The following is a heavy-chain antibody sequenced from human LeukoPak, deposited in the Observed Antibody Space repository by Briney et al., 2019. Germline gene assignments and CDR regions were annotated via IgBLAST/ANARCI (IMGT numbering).Heavy chain of an antibody. D-gene: IGHD2-21*02. CDR1: GGSISSYY. J-gene: IGHJ6*03. CDR2: IYYSGST. CDR3: ARGPDCGGDCYSTYYYYYYMDV. Sequence: PSETLSLTCTVSGGSISSYYWSWIRQPPGKGLEWIGYIYYSGSTNYNPSLKSRVTISVDTSKNQFSLKLSSVTAADTAAYYCARGPDCGGDCYSTYYYYYYMDVWGKGTTVTVSS. V-gene: IGHV4-59*01.